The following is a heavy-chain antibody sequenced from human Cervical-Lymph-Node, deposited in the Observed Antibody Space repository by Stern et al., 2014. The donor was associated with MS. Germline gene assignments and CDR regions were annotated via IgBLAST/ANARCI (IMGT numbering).Heavy chain of an antibody. CDR3: APSGCSSTSCPNWYFDL. D-gene: IGHD2-2*01. CDR1: GGSISSSSYY. J-gene: IGHJ2*01. V-gene: IGHV4-39*01. CDR2: IYYSGST. Sequence: QVQLQESGPGLVKPSETLSLTCTVSGGSISSSSYYWGWIRQPPGKGLEWIGSIYYSGSTYYNPSLKSRVTISVDTSKNQFSLKLSSVTAADTAVYYCAPSGCSSTSCPNWYFDLWGRGTLVTVSS.